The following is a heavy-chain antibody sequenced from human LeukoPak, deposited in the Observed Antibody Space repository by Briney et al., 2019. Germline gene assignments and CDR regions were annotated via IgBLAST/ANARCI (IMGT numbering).Heavy chain of an antibody. Sequence: GGSLRLSCAASGFSFSSYEMNWVRLAPGKRLECVSHISSSATNIYYADSVKGRFTISRDNAKNSLYLQTNSLRAEDTAVYYCAKEGSYDALDIWGQGTMVTVSS. CDR1: GFSFSSYE. D-gene: IGHD1-26*01. CDR3: AKEGSYDALDI. CDR2: ISSSATNI. J-gene: IGHJ3*02. V-gene: IGHV3-48*03.